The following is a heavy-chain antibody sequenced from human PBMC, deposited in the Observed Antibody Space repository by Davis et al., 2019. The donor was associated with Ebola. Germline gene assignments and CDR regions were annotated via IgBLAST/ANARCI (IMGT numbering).Heavy chain of an antibody. D-gene: IGHD6-19*01. CDR2: ISSSSSYI. J-gene: IGHJ4*02. V-gene: IGHV3-21*01. Sequence: GESLKISCAASGFTFSSYSMNWVRQAPGKGLEWVSSISSSSSYIYYADSVKGRFTISRDNVKNSLYLQMNSLRAEDTAVYYCARGSRWLPIFWGQGTLVTVSS. CDR3: ARGSRWLPIF. CDR1: GFTFSSYS.